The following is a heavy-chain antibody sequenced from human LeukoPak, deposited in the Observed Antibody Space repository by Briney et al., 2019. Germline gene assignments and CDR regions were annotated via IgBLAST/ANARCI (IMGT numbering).Heavy chain of an antibody. Sequence: RGSLRLSCAASEFTVSSNYMSWVRQASGKGLEWVSVIYSGGSTYYADSVKGRFTISRDTSKNTLYLQMNSLRAEDTAVYYCASIFGRPYWGQGTLVTVSS. V-gene: IGHV3-53*01. J-gene: IGHJ4*02. CDR3: ASIFGRPY. CDR1: EFTVSSNY. D-gene: IGHD3-16*01. CDR2: IYSGGST.